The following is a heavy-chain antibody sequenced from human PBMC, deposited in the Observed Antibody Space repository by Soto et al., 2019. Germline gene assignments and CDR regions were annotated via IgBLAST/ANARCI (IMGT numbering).Heavy chain of an antibody. D-gene: IGHD6-19*01. J-gene: IGHJ6*02. CDR1: GFTFSSYA. CDR2: ISYDGSNK. Sequence: GGSLRLSCAASGFTFSSYAMHWVRQAPGKGLEWVAVISYDGSNKYYADSVKGRFTISRDNSKNTLYLQMNSLRAEDTAVYYCARDPSGGWESGLDYYYGMDVWGQGTTVTVSS. CDR3: ARDPSGGWESGLDYYYGMDV. V-gene: IGHV3-30-3*01.